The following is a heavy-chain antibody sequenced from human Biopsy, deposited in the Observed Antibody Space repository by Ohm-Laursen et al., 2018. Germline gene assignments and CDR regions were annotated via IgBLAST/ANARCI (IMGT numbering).Heavy chain of an antibody. V-gene: IGHV1-2*02. D-gene: IGHD3-22*01. Sequence: SVKVSCTASGYTFTGSHVHWVRQAPGPGLEWLGWINPNSGVTNYAQRFQGRVTMTRDTSISTAYMELSRLRSDDTAVYYCARFPLGAYDSSGSYRAVENWYFDLWGRGTLVTVSS. CDR3: ARFPLGAYDSSGSYRAVENWYFDL. CDR2: INPNSGVT. J-gene: IGHJ2*01. CDR1: GYTFTGSH.